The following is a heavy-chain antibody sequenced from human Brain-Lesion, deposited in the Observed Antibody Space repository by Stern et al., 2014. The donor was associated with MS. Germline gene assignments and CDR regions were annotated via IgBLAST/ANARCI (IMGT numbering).Heavy chain of an antibody. CDR1: GSTLTELS. J-gene: IGHJ4*02. V-gene: IGHV1-24*01. Sequence: QMQLVQSGAEVKKPGASVKVSCKVSGSTLTELSMHWVRQAPRKGLEWMGGFDPEDGETIYAQKFQGSDTLTEVTSIDTAYMELSSLRSEDTAVYYCATLSPGAGGNYYRHFDYWGQGTLVTVSS. D-gene: IGHD1-26*01. CDR3: ATLSPGAGGNYYRHFDY. CDR2: FDPEDGET.